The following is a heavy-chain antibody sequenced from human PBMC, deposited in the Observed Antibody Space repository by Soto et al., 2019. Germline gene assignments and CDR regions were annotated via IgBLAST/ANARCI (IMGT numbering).Heavy chain of an antibody. Sequence: ASVKVSCKASGGTFSSYAISWVRQAPGQGLEWMGGIIPIFGTANYAQKFQGRVTITADESTSTAYMELSSLRSEDTAVYYCARDTGFYDSSGYDPLRDGMDVWGQGTTVTVSS. CDR2: IIPIFGTA. D-gene: IGHD3-22*01. J-gene: IGHJ6*02. V-gene: IGHV1-69*13. CDR3: ARDTGFYDSSGYDPLRDGMDV. CDR1: GGTFSSYA.